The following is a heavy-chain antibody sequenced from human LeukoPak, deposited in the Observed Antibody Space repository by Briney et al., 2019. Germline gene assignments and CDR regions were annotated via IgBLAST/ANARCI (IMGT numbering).Heavy chain of an antibody. CDR3: AKEVDCPSDCLFFHS. CDR1: GFTFGLT. V-gene: IGHV3-43*01. Sequence: GGSLRLSCAASGFTFGLTIHWVRQTPGKGLEWVSLINRRGHTFYADSVKGRFTISRDNSRNSVFLQMNSLRPEDTALYHCAKEVDCPSDCLFFHSWGQGTLVTVSS. J-gene: IGHJ4*02. CDR2: INRRGHT. D-gene: IGHD2-21*02.